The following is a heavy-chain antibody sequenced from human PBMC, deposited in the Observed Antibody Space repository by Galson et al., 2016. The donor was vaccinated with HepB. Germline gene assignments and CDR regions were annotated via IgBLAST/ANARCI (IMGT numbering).Heavy chain of an antibody. Sequence: SVKVSCKASGGTFSSYAISWVRQAPGQGLEWMGGIIPTFGTPNNAQKFQGRVTITADESTSTAYMELSSLRSEDTAVYYCAGDWPRLDNRGLYFGMDVWGQGTTVTVS. CDR2: IIPTFGTP. CDR1: GGTFSSYA. V-gene: IGHV1-69*13. D-gene: IGHD3/OR15-3a*01. J-gene: IGHJ6*02. CDR3: AGDWPRLDNRGLYFGMDV.